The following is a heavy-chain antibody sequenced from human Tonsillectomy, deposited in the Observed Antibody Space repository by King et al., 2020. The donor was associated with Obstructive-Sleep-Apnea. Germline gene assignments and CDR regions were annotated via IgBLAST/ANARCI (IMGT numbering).Heavy chain of an antibody. D-gene: IGHD3-3*01. Sequence: VQLVESGGGVVQPGRSLRLSCAASGFTFSTYVMHWVRQAPGKGLEGVAVISYDGSNKYYADSVKGRFTIPRDNSKNTLYLQLNSLRAEDTAVYYCAGNYDFWSGYYQLPCYWGQGTLVTVSS. CDR1: GFTFSTYV. V-gene: IGHV3-30*04. J-gene: IGHJ4*02. CDR3: AGNYDFWSGYYQLPCY. CDR2: ISYDGSNK.